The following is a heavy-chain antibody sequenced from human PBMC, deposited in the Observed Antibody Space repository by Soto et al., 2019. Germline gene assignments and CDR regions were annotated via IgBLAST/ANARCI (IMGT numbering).Heavy chain of an antibody. CDR1: GFTFSSYG. CDR3: AKDPGTRWETAEYFQH. V-gene: IGHV3-30*18. J-gene: IGHJ1*01. CDR2: ISFDGSNK. Sequence: GGSLRLSCAASGFTFSSYGMHWVRQAPGKGLEWVAVISFDGSNKYYADSVKGRFTISRDNSKNTLYLQMNSLRREDTAVYYCAKDPGTRWETAEYFQHWGQGTLVTVSS. D-gene: IGHD1-26*01.